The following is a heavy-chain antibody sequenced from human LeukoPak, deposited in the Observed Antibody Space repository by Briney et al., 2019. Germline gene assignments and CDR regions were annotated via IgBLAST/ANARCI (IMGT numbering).Heavy chain of an antibody. D-gene: IGHD3-22*01. V-gene: IGHV1-18*01. CDR2: ISAYNGNT. Sequence: ASVKVSCKASGYTFTSYGISWVRQAPGQGLEGLGWISAYNGNTNYAQTLQGRVTMTTDTSTSTAYMELRSLRSDDTAVYYCARASGYYDSSGYYRWFDPWGQGTLVTVSS. CDR3: ARASGYYDSSGYYRWFDP. CDR1: GYTFTSYG. J-gene: IGHJ5*02.